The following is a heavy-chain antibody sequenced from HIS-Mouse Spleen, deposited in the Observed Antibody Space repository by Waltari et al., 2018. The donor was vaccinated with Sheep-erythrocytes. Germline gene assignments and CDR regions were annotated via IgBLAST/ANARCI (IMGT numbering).Heavy chain of an antibody. Sequence: QVQLQQWGAGLLKPSETLSLTCAVYGGSFMGYYWSWIRQPPGKGLEWIGEINHSGSTNYNPHLKSRVTISVDTSKNQFSLKLSSVTAADTAVYYCALSVDLAGAFDIWGQGTMVTVSS. CDR3: ALSVDLAGAFDI. CDR2: INHSGST. CDR1: GGSFMGYY. J-gene: IGHJ3*02. D-gene: IGHD6-19*01. V-gene: IGHV4-34*01.